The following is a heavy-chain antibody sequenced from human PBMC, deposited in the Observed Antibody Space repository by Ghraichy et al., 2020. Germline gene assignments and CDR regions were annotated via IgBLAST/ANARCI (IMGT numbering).Heavy chain of an antibody. CDR1: GFTFRSYA. V-gene: IGHV3-23*01. CDR2: ISGSGGST. Sequence: GGSLRLSCAASGFTFRSYAMRWVRQAPGKGLEWVSAISGSGGSTYYADSVKGRFTISRDNSKNTLYLQMNSLRAEDTAVYYCAKDISRITGTTGYFDYWGQGTLVTVSS. CDR3: AKDISRITGTTGYFDY. D-gene: IGHD1-20*01. J-gene: IGHJ4*02.